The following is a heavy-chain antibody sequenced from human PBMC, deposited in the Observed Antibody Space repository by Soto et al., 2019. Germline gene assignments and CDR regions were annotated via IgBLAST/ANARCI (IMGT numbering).Heavy chain of an antibody. D-gene: IGHD3-16*01. CDR3: AKGRPSGGYYYVEAFDI. CDR1: GFTFNTYA. J-gene: IGHJ3*02. CDR2: ISDSGRST. Sequence: GGSLRLSCAASGFTFNTYAMIWVRQAPGKGLEWVSIISDSGRSTYNADSVKGRFAISRDNSKNMLYLQMNSLRGEDTAVYFCAKGRPSGGYYYVEAFDIWGQGSMVTVSS. V-gene: IGHV3-23*01.